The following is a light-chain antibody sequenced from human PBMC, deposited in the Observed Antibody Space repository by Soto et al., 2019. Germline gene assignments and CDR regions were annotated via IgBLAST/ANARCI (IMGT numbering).Light chain of an antibody. V-gene: IGKV3-15*01. CDR1: QSVRTN. CDR2: RAS. CDR3: QQYNNWPWT. Sequence: EIEMSQSPATLSVYPGERATFSCRASQSVRTNVAWYQQKPGQTPRLVIYRASTRAAGIPARFSGSGSGTEFTLAISSLQSEDFAVYYCQQYNNWPWTFGQGTKV. J-gene: IGKJ1*01.